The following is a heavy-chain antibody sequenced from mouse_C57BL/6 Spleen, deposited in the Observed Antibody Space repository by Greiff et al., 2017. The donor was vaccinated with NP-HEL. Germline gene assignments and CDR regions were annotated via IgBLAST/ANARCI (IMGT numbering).Heavy chain of an antibody. J-gene: IGHJ2*01. CDR1: GYTFTSYW. CDR2: IDPSDSET. Sequence: QVQLQQPGAELVRPGSSVKLSCKASGYTFTSYWMHWVKQRPIQGLEWIGNIDPSDSETHYNQKFKDKATLTVDKSSSTAYMQLSSLTSADSAVYDCARSPLGGDRNYFDFWGKGTTLTVSS. CDR3: ARSPLGGDRNYFDF. V-gene: IGHV1-52*01.